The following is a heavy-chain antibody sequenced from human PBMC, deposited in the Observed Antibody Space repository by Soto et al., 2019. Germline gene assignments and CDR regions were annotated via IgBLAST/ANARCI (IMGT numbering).Heavy chain of an antibody. V-gene: IGHV4-4*02. Sequence: QVQLQESGPGLVKPSVTLSLTCAVSGGSISSSNWWSWVRQPPGKGLEWIGEIYHSGSTNYNPALKSRVTITVDTSKNQSSLKLSSGTAADTAVYYCARFNSGNYYEAFDIWGQGTMVTVSS. CDR1: GGSISSSNW. CDR2: IYHSGST. CDR3: ARFNSGNYYEAFDI. D-gene: IGHD1-26*01. J-gene: IGHJ3*02.